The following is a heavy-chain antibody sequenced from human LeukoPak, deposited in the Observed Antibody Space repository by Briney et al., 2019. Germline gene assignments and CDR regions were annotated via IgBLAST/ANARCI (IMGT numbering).Heavy chain of an antibody. CDR3: AITGGYSYGPVDC. CDR2: ISGSGGST. CDR1: GFTFSSYA. V-gene: IGHV3-23*01. D-gene: IGHD5-18*01. Sequence: GGSLRLSCAASGFTFSSYAMSWVRQAPGKGLEWVSAISGSGGSTYYADSVKGRFTISRDNSKNTLYLQMDSLRAEDTAVYYCAITGGYSYGPVDCWGQGTLVTVSS. J-gene: IGHJ4*02.